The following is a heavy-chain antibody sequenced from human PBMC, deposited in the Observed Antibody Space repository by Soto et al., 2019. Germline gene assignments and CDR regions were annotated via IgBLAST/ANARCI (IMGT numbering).Heavy chain of an antibody. Sequence: SETLSLTCSVSGGSISGSFYYWGWIRQSPGTGLEWIGSVYYSGSTYYNPSLKTRVTISVDTSKNQFTLNLTSVTAADTAVYYCARGRASTGPSGHNWFDPCGKGTLVTVAS. D-gene: IGHD3-9*01. V-gene: IGHV4-39*01. CDR3: ARGRASTGPSGHNWFDP. J-gene: IGHJ5*02. CDR2: VYYSGST. CDR1: GGSISGSFYY.